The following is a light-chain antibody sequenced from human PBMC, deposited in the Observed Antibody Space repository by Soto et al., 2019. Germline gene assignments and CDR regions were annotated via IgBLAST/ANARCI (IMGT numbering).Light chain of an antibody. CDR2: DAS. V-gene: IGKV1-5*01. CDR1: QSISSW. J-gene: IGKJ1*01. Sequence: DIQITPSPSPLSASLGDRGTITCRASQSISSWLAWYQQKPGKAPKLLIYDASNLESGVPLRFSGSGSGTEFTLTISSLQPDDFATYYCQHYNSYPWTFGQGTKVDIK. CDR3: QHYNSYPWT.